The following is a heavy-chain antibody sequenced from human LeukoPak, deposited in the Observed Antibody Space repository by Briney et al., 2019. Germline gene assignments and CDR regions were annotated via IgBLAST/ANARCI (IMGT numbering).Heavy chain of an antibody. CDR2: IYYSGST. Sequence: SQTLSLTCTVSGGSISSGDYYWSWIRQPPGKGLEWIGYIYYSGSTYYNPSLKSRVTISVDTSKNQFSLKLSSVTAADTAVYYCARAGRYYYGSGSYYFDYWGQGTLVTVSS. D-gene: IGHD3-10*01. CDR3: ARAGRYYYGSGSYYFDY. V-gene: IGHV4-30-4*01. CDR1: GGSISSGDYY. J-gene: IGHJ4*02.